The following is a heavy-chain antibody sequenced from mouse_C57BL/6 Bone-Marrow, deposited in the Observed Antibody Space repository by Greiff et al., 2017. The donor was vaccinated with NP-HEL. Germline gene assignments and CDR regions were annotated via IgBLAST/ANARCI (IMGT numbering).Heavy chain of an antibody. CDR2: IPPNSGST. CDR3: ARGTTVVAPYWYFDV. V-gene: IGHV1-64*01. J-gene: IGHJ1*03. D-gene: IGHD1-1*01. Sequence: VQLQQSGAELVKPGASVTLSCKASGYTFTSYWMHWVKQRPGQGLEWIGMIPPNSGSTNYNEKFKSKATLTVAKSSSTAYLQLSSLTSEDSAVYYCARGTTVVAPYWYFDVWGTGTTVTVSS. CDR1: GYTFTSYW.